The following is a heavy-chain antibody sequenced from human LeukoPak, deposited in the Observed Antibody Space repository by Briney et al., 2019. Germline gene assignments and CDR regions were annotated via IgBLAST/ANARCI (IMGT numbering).Heavy chain of an antibody. V-gene: IGHV3-30*04. Sequence: GGSLRLTCTASGVTLSNYAMHWVRRPPGRGLEWVAVISFDGTNKYYGDSVEGRFSVSRDNSKNTLYLQMNSLRPDDTAMYYCATDYGDYEPIDYWGQGTLAPSPQ. CDR2: ISFDGTNK. CDR3: ATDYGDYEPIDY. J-gene: IGHJ4*02. D-gene: IGHD4-17*01. CDR1: GVTLSNYA.